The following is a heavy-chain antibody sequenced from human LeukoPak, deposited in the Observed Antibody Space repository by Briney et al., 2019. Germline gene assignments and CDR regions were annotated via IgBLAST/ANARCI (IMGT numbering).Heavy chain of an antibody. V-gene: IGHV3-30*02. J-gene: IGHJ3*02. CDR3: ARDTSPRIAAIYYDAFDI. CDR2: IRYDGSNK. Sequence: PGGSLRLSCAASGFTFSSYGMHWVRQAPGKGLEWVAFIRYDGSNKYYANSVKGRFTISRDNSKNTLYLQMNSLRAEDTAVYYCARDTSPRIAAIYYDAFDIWGQGTMVTVSS. CDR1: GFTFSSYG. D-gene: IGHD6-13*01.